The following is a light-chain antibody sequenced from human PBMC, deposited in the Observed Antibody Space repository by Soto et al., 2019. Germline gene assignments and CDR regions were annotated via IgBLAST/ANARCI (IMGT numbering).Light chain of an antibody. V-gene: IGLV2-14*01. CDR2: EVS. J-gene: IGLJ1*01. CDR3: SSYTSSTTLYV. Sequence: QSALTQPGSVSGSPGQSITISCTGTSSDVGGYNFVSWYQQHPGKAPKFMIYEVSNRPSGVSNRFSGSKSGNTASLTISGLQADDEADYYCSSYTSSTTLYVFGTGTKLTVL. CDR1: SSDVGGYNF.